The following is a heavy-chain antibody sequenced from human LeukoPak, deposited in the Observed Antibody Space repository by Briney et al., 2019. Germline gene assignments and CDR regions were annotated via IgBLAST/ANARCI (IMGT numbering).Heavy chain of an antibody. J-gene: IGHJ4*02. CDR1: GFNFSSYG. D-gene: IGHD1-26*01. CDR3: AKEGPGNYYSAYFDF. Sequence: GGSLRLSCAGSGFNFSSYGMHWVRQAPGKGLEWVAFIRWDGSNKYYADPVKGRFTISRDNSKHTLYLQMNSLRAEDTAVYYCAKEGPGNYYSAYFDFWGQGTLVTVSS. CDR2: IRWDGSNK. V-gene: IGHV3-30*02.